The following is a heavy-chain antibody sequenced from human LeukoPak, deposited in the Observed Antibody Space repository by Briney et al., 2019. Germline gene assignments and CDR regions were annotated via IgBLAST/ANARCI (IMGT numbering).Heavy chain of an antibody. D-gene: IGHD5-18*01. CDR2: ISGSGGST. J-gene: IGHJ4*02. Sequence: PGGSLRLSCAASGFTFTTFAMSWVRQAPGKGLEWVSTISGSGGSTYYADSVKGRFTISRDNSKNTLYLQMNSLRAEDTAVYHCAKGYNHGLTTYYFDYWGQGTLVTVSS. CDR3: AKGYNHGLTTYYFDY. V-gene: IGHV3-23*01. CDR1: GFTFTTFA.